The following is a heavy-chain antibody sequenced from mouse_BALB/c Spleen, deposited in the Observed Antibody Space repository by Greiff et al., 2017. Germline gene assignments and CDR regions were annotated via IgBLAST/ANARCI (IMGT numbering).Heavy chain of an antibody. Sequence: EVKVVESGGGLVQPGGSRKLSCAASGFTFSSFGMHWVRQAPEKGLEWVAYISSGSSTIYYADTVKGRFTISRDNPKNTLFLQMTSLRSEDTAMYYCAREGYSMDYWGQGTSVTVSS. CDR1: GFTFSSFG. CDR2: ISSGSSTI. J-gene: IGHJ4*01. CDR3: AREGYSMDY. V-gene: IGHV5-17*02.